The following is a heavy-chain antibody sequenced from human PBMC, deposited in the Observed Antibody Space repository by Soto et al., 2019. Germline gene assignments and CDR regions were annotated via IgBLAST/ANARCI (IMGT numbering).Heavy chain of an antibody. CDR2: FDPEDGET. CDR1: GYTLTELS. D-gene: IGHD3-10*01. Sequence: ASVKVSCKVSGYTLTELSMHWLRQAPGKGLEWMGGFDPEDGETIYAQKFQGRVTMTEDTSTDTAYMELSSLRSEDTAVYYCATDRAPLYGMDVWGQGTTVTVSS. J-gene: IGHJ6*02. V-gene: IGHV1-24*01. CDR3: ATDRAPLYGMDV.